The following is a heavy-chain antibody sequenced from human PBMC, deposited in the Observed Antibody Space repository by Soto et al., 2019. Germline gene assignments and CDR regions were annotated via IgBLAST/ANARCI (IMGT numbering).Heavy chain of an antibody. CDR1: GGSISSGGYY. CDR2: IYYSGST. D-gene: IGHD3-9*01. Sequence: SETLSLTCTVSGGSISSGGYYWSWIRQRPGKGLEWIGYIYYSGSTYYNPSLKSRVTISVDTSKNQFSLKLSSVTAADTAVYYCARLPNYDILTGPWFDPWGQGTLVTVSS. CDR3: ARLPNYDILTGPWFDP. V-gene: IGHV4-31*03. J-gene: IGHJ5*02.